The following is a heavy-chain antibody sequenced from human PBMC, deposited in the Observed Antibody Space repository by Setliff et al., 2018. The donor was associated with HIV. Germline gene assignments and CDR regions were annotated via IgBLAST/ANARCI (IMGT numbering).Heavy chain of an antibody. Sequence: SVKVSCKASGGTFRSYSINWVRQAPGQGLEWMGTIIPFIDATHYAQSFQGRLTITADESSNTAYMELSSLRLHDTAVYYCAKAAVEMTTIAFGGPPGYWGQGTLVTVS. CDR3: AKAAVEMTTIAFGGPPGY. CDR1: GGTFRSYS. V-gene: IGHV1-69*11. CDR2: IIPFIDAT. D-gene: IGHD3-16*01. J-gene: IGHJ4*02.